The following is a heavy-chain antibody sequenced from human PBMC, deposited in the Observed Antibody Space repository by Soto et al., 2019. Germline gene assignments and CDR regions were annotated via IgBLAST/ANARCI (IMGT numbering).Heavy chain of an antibody. CDR2: ISSSSTYI. CDR3: AKGRSYYYYYGVDV. Sequence: LRLSCAASGFTFSSYTMSWVRQAPGKGLEWVSSISSSSTYIYYADSVKGRFTISRDNSKSTLYLQMNSLRAEDTALYYCAKGRSYYYYYGVDVWGQGTTVTVSS. V-gene: IGHV3-21*04. J-gene: IGHJ6*02. CDR1: GFTFSSYT.